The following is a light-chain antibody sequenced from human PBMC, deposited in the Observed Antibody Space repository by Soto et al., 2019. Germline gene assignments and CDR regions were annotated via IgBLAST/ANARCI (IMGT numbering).Light chain of an antibody. CDR1: QDIAIY. J-gene: IGKJ4*01. CDR2: AAS. V-gene: IGKV1-9*01. CDR3: QQLSSYPST. Sequence: IQLTHSPSSLSATGLGGGAIGFRASQDIAIYLAWYQQKPGEAPKLLIYAASTLHGGVPSRFSGSGSGTDFALTITSLQAEDFATYYCQQLSSYPSTFGGGTKVDIK.